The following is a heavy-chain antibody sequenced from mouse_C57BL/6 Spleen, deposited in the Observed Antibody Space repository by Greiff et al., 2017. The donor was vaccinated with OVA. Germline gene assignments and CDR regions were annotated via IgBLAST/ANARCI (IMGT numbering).Heavy chain of an antibody. CDR1: GYAFTNYL. D-gene: IGHD2-4*01. J-gene: IGHJ2*01. CDR3: ARRDYDEDYFDY. Sequence: QVQLQQSGAELVRPGTSVKVSCKASGYAFTNYLIEWVKQRPGQGLEWIGVINPGSGGTNYNEKFKGKATLTADNSSSTAYMQLSSLTSEDSAVYFCARRDYDEDYFDYWGQGTTLTVSS. CDR2: INPGSGGT. V-gene: IGHV1-54*01.